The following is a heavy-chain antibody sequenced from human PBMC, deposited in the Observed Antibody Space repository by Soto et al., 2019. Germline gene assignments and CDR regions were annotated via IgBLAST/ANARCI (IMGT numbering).Heavy chain of an antibody. Sequence: GGSLRLSCAASGFTFSSYTMNWVRQAPGRGLEWVSSIFSSTSYIYYAGSVKGRFTISRDDAKNSLYLQMNSLRAEDTAVYYCARDISGSYFGAYFDYWGQGTLVTVSS. CDR1: GFTFSSYT. CDR2: IFSSTSYI. J-gene: IGHJ4*02. D-gene: IGHD1-26*01. V-gene: IGHV3-21*01. CDR3: ARDISGSYFGAYFDY.